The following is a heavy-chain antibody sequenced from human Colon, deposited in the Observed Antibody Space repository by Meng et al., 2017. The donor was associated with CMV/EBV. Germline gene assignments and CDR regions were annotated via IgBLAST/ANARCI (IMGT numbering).Heavy chain of an antibody. V-gene: IGHV4-34*01. CDR2: INHNGIT. D-gene: IGHD3-3*01. CDR3: ARQIWSGSLYNWFDP. J-gene: IGHJ5*02. CDR1: GGSLSGYH. Sequence: SETLSLTCAVYGGSLSGYHWSWIRQAPGKDLEWIGDINHNGITKYNPSLKSRLTISVDMSENEFSLRLSSVTAADTAVYYCARQIWSGSLYNWFDPWGQGTLVTVSS.